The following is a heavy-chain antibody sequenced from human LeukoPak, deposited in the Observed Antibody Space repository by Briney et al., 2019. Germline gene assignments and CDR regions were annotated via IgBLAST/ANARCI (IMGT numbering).Heavy chain of an antibody. D-gene: IGHD6-13*01. CDR3: ASLLSSSWLYYFDY. J-gene: IGHJ4*02. CDR1: GGSISSSSYY. Sequence: PSETLSLTCTVSGGSISSSSYYWGWIRQPPGKGLEWIGSIYYSGSTYYNPSLKSRVTISVDTSKNQFSLKLSSVTAADTAVYYCASLLSSSWLYYFDYWGQGTLVTVSS. CDR2: IYYSGST. V-gene: IGHV4-39*07.